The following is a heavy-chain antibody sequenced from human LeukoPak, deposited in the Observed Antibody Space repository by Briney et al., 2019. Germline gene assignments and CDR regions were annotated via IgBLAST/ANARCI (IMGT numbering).Heavy chain of an antibody. D-gene: IGHD1-26*01. CDR1: IHKFNLYW. V-gene: IGHV5-51*01. Sequence: GESLKIFCRVSIHKFNLYWIGWVRQMPGKGLEWMGIIYPGDSDTRYSPSFQGQVTISADKSISTAYLQWSILKAVGTAMYCCWRRAAKWEQLDYWGQGTLVTVSS. CDR3: WRRAAKWEQLDY. J-gene: IGHJ4*02. CDR2: IYPGDSDT.